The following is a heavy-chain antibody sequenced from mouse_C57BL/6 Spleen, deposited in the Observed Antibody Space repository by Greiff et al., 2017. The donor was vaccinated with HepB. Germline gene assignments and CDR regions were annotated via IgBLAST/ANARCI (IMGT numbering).Heavy chain of an antibody. CDR3: ARWDVYDYDDAY. Sequence: QVQLQQPGTELVKPGASVKLSCKASGYTFTSYWMHWVNQRPGQGLEWIGNINPSNGGTNYNEKFKSKATLTVDKSSSTAYMQRRSLTSEDSAVYYCARWDVYDYDDAYWGQGTLVTVSA. CDR1: GYTFTSYW. V-gene: IGHV1-53*01. D-gene: IGHD2-4*01. CDR2: INPSNGGT. J-gene: IGHJ3*01.